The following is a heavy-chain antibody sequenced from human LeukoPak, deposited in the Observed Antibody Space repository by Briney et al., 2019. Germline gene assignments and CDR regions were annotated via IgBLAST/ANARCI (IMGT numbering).Heavy chain of an antibody. CDR2: ISAYKGNT. CDR3: ARALTTVIFNWFDP. Sequence: ASVKVSCKASGYTFSSYGISWMRQAPGQGLEWMGWISAYKGNTNYAQNRHGRDTMTTDTSTSTAYMELRSLRSDDAAVYYCARALTTVIFNWFDPWGQGTLVTVSS. D-gene: IGHD4-17*01. CDR1: GYTFSSYG. V-gene: IGHV1-18*01. J-gene: IGHJ5*02.